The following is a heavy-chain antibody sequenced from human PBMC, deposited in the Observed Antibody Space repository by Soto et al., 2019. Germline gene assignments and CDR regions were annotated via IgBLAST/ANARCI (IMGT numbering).Heavy chain of an antibody. V-gene: IGHV1-58*01. D-gene: IGHD3-22*01. CDR3: AADRGYYDSSGYLSN. CDR1: GFTFTSSA. J-gene: IGHJ4*02. Sequence: QMQLVQSGPEVKKPGTSVKVSCKASGFTFTSSAVQWVRQARGQRLEWIGWIVVGSGNTNYAQKFQERVTITRDMSTSTAYMELSSLRSEDTAVYYCAADRGYYDSSGYLSNWGQGTLVTVSS. CDR2: IVVGSGNT.